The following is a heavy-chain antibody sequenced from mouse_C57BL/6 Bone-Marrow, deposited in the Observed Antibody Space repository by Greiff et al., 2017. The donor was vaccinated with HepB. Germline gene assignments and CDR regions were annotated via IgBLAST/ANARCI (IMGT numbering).Heavy chain of an antibody. J-gene: IGHJ1*03. CDR2: INPNNGGT. CDR3: ARGGIITTVRYFDV. V-gene: IGHV1-22*01. D-gene: IGHD1-1*01. CDR1: GYTFTDYN. Sequence: VQLQQSGPELVKPGASVKMSCKASGYTFTDYNMHWVKQSHGKSLEWIGYINPNNGGTSYNQKFKGKATLTVNKYSITAYMELRSLTSEDSAVYYCARGGIITTVRYFDVWGTGTTVTVSS.